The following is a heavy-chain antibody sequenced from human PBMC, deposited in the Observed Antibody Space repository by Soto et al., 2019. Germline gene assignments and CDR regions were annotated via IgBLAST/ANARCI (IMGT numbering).Heavy chain of an antibody. CDR3: AREGIGYVERYGMDV. D-gene: IGHD3-10*02. J-gene: IGHJ6*02. CDR2: IIPIFGTA. CDR1: GGTFSSYA. V-gene: IGHV1-69*12. Sequence: QVQLVQSGAEVKKPGSSVKVSYKASGGTFSSYAISWVRQAPGQGLEWMGGIIPIFGTANYAQKFQGRVTITADESTSTAYMEMSSLRSEDTAVYYCAREGIGYVERYGMDVWGQGTTVTVSS.